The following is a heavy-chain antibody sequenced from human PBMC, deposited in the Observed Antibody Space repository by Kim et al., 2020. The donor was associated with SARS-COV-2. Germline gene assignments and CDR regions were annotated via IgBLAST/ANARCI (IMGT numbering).Heavy chain of an antibody. CDR3: ARSFLGTWYEVVRGYYYNGMDV. Sequence: ASVKVSCKASGYTFTSYGISWVRQAPGQGLEWMGWISAYNGNTNYAQKLQGRVTMTTDTSTSTAYMELRSLRSDDTAVYYCARSFLGTWYEVVRGYYYNGMDVWGQGTTVTVSS. CDR1: GYTFTSYG. J-gene: IGHJ6*02. D-gene: IGHD3-10*01. CDR2: ISAYNGNT. V-gene: IGHV1-18*01.